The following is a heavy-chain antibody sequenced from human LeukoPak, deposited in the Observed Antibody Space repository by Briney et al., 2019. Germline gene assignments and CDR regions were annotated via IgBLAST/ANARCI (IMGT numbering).Heavy chain of an antibody. J-gene: IGHJ4*02. CDR2: INPTGTST. CDR3: ARAESGGYFDY. D-gene: IGHD2-8*02. Sequence: ASVKVSCKASGYTFTSYYMHWVRQAPGQGLEWMGLINPTGTSTNYAQKFRGRVTMTRDTSTTTVYMELSSLRSEDTAVYYCARAESGGYFDYWGQGTLVTVSS. V-gene: IGHV1-46*01. CDR1: GYTFTSYY.